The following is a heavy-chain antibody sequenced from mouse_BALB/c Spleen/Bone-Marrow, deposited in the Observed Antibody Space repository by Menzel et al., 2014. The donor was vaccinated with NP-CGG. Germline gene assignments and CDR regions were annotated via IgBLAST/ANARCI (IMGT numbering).Heavy chain of an antibody. J-gene: IGHJ4*01. D-gene: IGHD2-4*01. CDR2: INPITGYT. V-gene: IGHV1-7*01. CDR1: GYTFTSYW. CDR3: ARNYDYDGGYCAMDY. Sequence: VQGVESGAQVAKPGASVKMSCKASGYTFTSYWMHWVKQRPGQGLEWIGYINPITGYTEYNQKFKDKATLTADKSSSTAYMQLSSLTSEGSAVYYCARNYDYDGGYCAMDYWGQGTSVTVSS.